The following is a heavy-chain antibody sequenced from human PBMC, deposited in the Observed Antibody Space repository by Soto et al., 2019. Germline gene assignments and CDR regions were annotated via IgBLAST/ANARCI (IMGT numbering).Heavy chain of an antibody. CDR1: GFTFSSYS. D-gene: IGHD3-22*01. CDR2: ISSSSSTI. J-gene: IGHJ4*02. Sequence: GGSLRLSCAASGFTFSSYSMNWVRQAPGKGLEWVSYISSSSSTIYYADSVKGRFTISRDNAKNSLYLQMNSLRAEDTAVYYCARVYYDSSGYYAPFDYWGQGT. V-gene: IGHV3-48*01. CDR3: ARVYYDSSGYYAPFDY.